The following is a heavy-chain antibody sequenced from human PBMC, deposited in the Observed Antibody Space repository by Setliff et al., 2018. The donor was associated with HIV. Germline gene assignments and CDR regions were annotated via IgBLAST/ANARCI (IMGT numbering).Heavy chain of an antibody. CDR2: ISSTSGYI. CDR1: GFTFSKYS. CDR3: ARDARITIFGVVIIGDYFDY. V-gene: IGHV3-21*01. D-gene: IGHD3-3*01. Sequence: GGSLRLSCAASGFTFSKYSMNWVRQAPGKGLEWVSSISSTSGYIYYADSVKGRFTISRDNAKNSLDLQMNSLRAEDTAVYYCARDARITIFGVVIIGDYFDYWGQGILVTVSS. J-gene: IGHJ4*02.